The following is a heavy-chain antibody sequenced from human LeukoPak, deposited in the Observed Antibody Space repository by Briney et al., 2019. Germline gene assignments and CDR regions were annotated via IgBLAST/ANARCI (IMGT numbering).Heavy chain of an antibody. Sequence: GRSLRLSCAASGLTFSKSDMHWVRQAPGKGLEWVSYISSSSSYTNYADSVKGRFTISRDNAKNSPYLQMNSLRAEDTAVYYCARVGPAYCGGDCSNWFDPWGQGTLVTVSS. V-gene: IGHV3-11*05. D-gene: IGHD2-21*02. J-gene: IGHJ5*02. CDR2: ISSSSSYT. CDR1: GLTFSKSD. CDR3: ARVGPAYCGGDCSNWFDP.